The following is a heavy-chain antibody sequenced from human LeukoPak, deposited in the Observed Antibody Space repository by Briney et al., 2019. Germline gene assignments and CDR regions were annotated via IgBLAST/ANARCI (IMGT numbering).Heavy chain of an antibody. CDR1: GGSITGSY. J-gene: IGHJ4*02. D-gene: IGHD3-10*01. CDR3: ATAGPISGRHNYFDS. CDR2: IYYSGST. Sequence: VKPSETLSLTCTVSGGSITGSYWSWLRQPPGKGLEYIGDIYYSGSTNYNPSLKSRVTISVDTSKNQFSLKLTSVTAADTAVYYCATAGPISGRHNYFDSWGQGTLVTVSS. V-gene: IGHV4-59*01.